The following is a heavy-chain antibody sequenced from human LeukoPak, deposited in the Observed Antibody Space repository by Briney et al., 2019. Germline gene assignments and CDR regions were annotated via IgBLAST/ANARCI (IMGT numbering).Heavy chain of an antibody. Sequence: GGSLRLSCAASGFPFNSYAMTWVRRAPGKGLEWVSGVSNAAVTTYYADSVKGRFSISRDNPKNTLYLQMNCLRAEDTAVYYCVKGYRYFDYWGQGTLVTVSS. V-gene: IGHV3-23*01. D-gene: IGHD5-18*01. CDR2: VSNAAVTT. CDR1: GFPFNSYA. CDR3: VKGYRYFDY. J-gene: IGHJ4*02.